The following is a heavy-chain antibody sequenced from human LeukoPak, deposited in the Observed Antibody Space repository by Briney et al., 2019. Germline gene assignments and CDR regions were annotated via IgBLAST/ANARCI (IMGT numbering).Heavy chain of an antibody. V-gene: IGHV4-34*01. Sequence: PSETLSLTCAVYGGSFSGYYWSWIRQPTGKGMEWIGEINHSGSPNYNPSLKSRVTISVDTSKNQFSLKLSSVTAADTAVYYCARGGGYCSGGSCFAPYYYYMDVWGKGTTVTVSS. CDR2: INHSGSP. CDR1: GGSFSGYY. CDR3: ARGGGYCSGGSCFAPYYYYMDV. J-gene: IGHJ6*03. D-gene: IGHD2-15*01.